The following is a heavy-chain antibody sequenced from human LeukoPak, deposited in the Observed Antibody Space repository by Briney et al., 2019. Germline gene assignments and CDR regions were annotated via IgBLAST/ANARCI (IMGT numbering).Heavy chain of an antibody. CDR3: AKDMAVAGAGPLDY. CDR2: ISWNTGTI. D-gene: IGHD6-19*01. Sequence: PGRSLRLSCAASGFTFDDYAMHWVRQVPGKGLEWVSGISWNTGTIGYADSVKGRFTISRDNAKNSLYLQMNSLRAEDTALYYCAKDMAVAGAGPLDYWGQGTLVTVSS. J-gene: IGHJ4*02. CDR1: GFTFDDYA. V-gene: IGHV3-9*01.